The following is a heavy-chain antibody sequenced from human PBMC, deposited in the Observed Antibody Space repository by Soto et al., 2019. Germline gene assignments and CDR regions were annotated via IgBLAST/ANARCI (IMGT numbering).Heavy chain of an antibody. CDR2: ISSSSSTI. CDR1: GFTFRNHS. J-gene: IGHJ4*02. D-gene: IGHD5-18*01. V-gene: IGHV3-48*01. CDR3: ARDYSSYGPFDY. Sequence: SGGVPRLSFSAFGFTFRNHSKKWGRPAPGKGLEWVSYISSSSSTIYYADSVKGRFTISRDNAKNSLYLQMNSLRAEDTAVYYCARDYSSYGPFDYWGQGTLVTVSS.